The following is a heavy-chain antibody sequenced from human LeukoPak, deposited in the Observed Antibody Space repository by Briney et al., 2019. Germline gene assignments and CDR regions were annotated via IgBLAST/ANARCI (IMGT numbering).Heavy chain of an antibody. CDR2: MNAAGNSA. Sequence: GGSLRLSCAASGFTFSSYWMHWVRQDPGKGLVWVSRMNAAGNSAYTDSVKGRFAISRDNAKNTLFLQMNSLRAEDTAVYYCAREDGAAVGYFDLWGQGTLVTVSS. CDR3: AREDGAAVGYFDL. D-gene: IGHD6-13*01. J-gene: IGHJ4*02. CDR1: GFTFSSYW. V-gene: IGHV3-74*01.